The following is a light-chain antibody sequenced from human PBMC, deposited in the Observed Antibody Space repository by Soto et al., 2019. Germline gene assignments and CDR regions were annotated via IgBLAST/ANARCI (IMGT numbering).Light chain of an antibody. V-gene: IGKV1-39*01. CDR1: RSIRSY. CDR3: QQVYSTPYT. CDR2: TAS. Sequence: DIQMTQSPSSLSASVGDRVTITCRASRSIRSYLNWYQMKPQKAPKLLIFTASNLQSGIPSRFSGSGSGTDFTLTISSLQPEDFETYFCQQVYSTPYTFGQGTRLEIK. J-gene: IGKJ5*01.